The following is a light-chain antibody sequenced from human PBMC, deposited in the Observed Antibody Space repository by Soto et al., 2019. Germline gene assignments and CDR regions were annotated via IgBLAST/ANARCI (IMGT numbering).Light chain of an antibody. Sequence: DIQMTQSPSSLSASVGDSVTITCRASQSINIYLSWYQQKPGKAPKLLINVASTLQGGVPSRFSGSGSGTEFTLAISSLQPEDSATYYCQQSYSTPRTFGQGTKVDIK. CDR3: QQSYSTPRT. CDR1: QSINIY. CDR2: VAS. J-gene: IGKJ1*01. V-gene: IGKV1-39*01.